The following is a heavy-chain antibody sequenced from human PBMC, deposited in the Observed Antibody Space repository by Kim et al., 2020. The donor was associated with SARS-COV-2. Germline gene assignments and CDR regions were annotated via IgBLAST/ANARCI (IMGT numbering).Heavy chain of an antibody. CDR2: ITDSGGDT. CDR3: AKGSSTARPYYFDY. CDR1: GFTFSSYA. Sequence: GGSLRLSCAASGFTFSSYAMSWVRLAPGKGLEWFSAITDSGGDTYSADSVKGRFTISRDNSKNTLYLQMNSLRVEDTAIYYCAKGSSTARPYYFDYWGQGILITVSS. J-gene: IGHJ4*02. D-gene: IGHD1-26*01. V-gene: IGHV3-23*01.